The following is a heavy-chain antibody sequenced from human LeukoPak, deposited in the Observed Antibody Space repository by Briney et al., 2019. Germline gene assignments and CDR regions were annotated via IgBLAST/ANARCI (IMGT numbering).Heavy chain of an antibody. J-gene: IGHJ4*02. CDR2: IHSSGTT. CDR1: GDSISSYY. V-gene: IGHV4-4*08. D-gene: IGHD3-16*01. Sequence: SETLSLTCTVSGDSISSYYWSWIRQPPGRGLEWIGYIHSSGTTNYNPSLKSRVTISVDTSKNQFSLNLSSVTAADTAVYYCVRGSTLRHYQYWGQGTLVTVSS. CDR3: VRGSTLRHYQY.